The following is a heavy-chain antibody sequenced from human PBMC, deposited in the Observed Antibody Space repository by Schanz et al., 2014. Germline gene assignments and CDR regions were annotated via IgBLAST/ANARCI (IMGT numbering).Heavy chain of an antibody. CDR2: IKQDGSEK. CDR1: GFTFSSYW. Sequence: PASGFTFSSYWMHWVRQAPGKGLEWVANIKQDGSEKYYVDSVKGRFTISRDNAKNSLYLQMNSLTAEDTAVYYCARGVRIDYWGQGTLVTVSS. D-gene: IGHD3-3*01. J-gene: IGHJ4*02. CDR3: ARGVRIDY. V-gene: IGHV3-7*01.